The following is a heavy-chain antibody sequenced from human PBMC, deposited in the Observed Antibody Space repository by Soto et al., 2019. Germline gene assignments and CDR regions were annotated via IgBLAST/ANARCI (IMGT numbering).Heavy chain of an antibody. V-gene: IGHV4-34*01. CDR2: INHSGST. Sequence: SETLSLTCAVYGGSFSGYYWSWIRQPPGKGLEWIGEINHSGSTNYNPSLKSRVTISVDTSKNQFSLKLSSVTAADTAVYYCASRQPSSSRIAARLRQIIDYRGQRTLVTVSS. CDR3: ASRQPSSSRIAARLRQIIDY. J-gene: IGHJ4*02. D-gene: IGHD6-6*01. CDR1: GGSFSGYY.